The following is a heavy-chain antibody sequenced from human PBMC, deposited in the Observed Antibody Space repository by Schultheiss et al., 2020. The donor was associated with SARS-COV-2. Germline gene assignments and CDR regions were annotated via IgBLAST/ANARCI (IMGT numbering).Heavy chain of an antibody. CDR1: GGSISSGDYY. D-gene: IGHD3-22*01. CDR2: IYYSGST. V-gene: IGHV4-30-4*08. CDR3: ARDSYYYDNSGYYMDV. J-gene: IGHJ6*03. Sequence: SETLSLTCTVSGGSISSGDYYWSWIRQPPGKGLEWIGYIYYSGSTYYNPSLKSRISISVDTSKNQFSLKLSSVTAADTAVYYCARDSYYYDNSGYYMDVWGKGTTVTVSS.